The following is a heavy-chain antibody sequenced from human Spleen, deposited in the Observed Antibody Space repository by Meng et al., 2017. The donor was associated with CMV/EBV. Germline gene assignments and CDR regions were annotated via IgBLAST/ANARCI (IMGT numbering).Heavy chain of an antibody. D-gene: IGHD2-21*01. CDR2: LFSNDEK. V-gene: IGHV2-26*01. CDR1: GFSLSNDKMG. Sequence: SGPTLVKPKQTLTLTCTVSGFSLSNDKMGVSWFRQPPGKALEWLADLFSNDEKSYSTSLKSRLTISKDTSKSQVVLTVTNMDPVDTGTYYCARTGDVVGRPLDYWGQGSLVTVSS. CDR3: ARTGDVVGRPLDY. J-gene: IGHJ4*02.